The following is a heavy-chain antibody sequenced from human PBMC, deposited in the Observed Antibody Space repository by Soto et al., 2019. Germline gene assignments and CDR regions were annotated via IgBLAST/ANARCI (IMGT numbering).Heavy chain of an antibody. CDR2: IYYSGST. CDR1: GGSISSYY. D-gene: IGHD2-2*01. CDR3: ARGRGRAVVVPAAMPDHYYRLAV. J-gene: IGHJ6*02. V-gene: IGHV4-59*01. Sequence: PSETLSLTCTVSGGSISSYYWSWIRQPPGKGLEWIGYIYYSGSTNYNPSLKSRVTISVDTSKNQFSLKLSSVTAADTAVYYCARGRGRAVVVPAAMPDHYYRLAVWGQGTTVTVSS.